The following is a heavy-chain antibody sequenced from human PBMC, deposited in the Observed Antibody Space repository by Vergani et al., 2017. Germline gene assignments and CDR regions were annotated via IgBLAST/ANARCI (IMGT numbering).Heavy chain of an antibody. CDR2: IYYSGST. Sequence: QVQLQESGPGLVKPSETLSLTCTVSGGSVSSGSYYWSWIRQPPGKGLEWIGYIYYSGSTNYNPSLKSRVTISVDTSKNQFSLKLSSVTAADTAGYYCARDLGIQLWFGSFDYWGQGTLVTVSS. V-gene: IGHV4-61*01. J-gene: IGHJ4*02. D-gene: IGHD5-18*01. CDR1: GGSVSSGSYY. CDR3: ARDLGIQLWFGSFDY.